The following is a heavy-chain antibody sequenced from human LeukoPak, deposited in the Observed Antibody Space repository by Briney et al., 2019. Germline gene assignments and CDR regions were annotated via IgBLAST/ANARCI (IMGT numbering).Heavy chain of an antibody. CDR3: ARAIRMVRGVIPFYYGMDV. CDR1: GGSVSSGSSY. V-gene: IGHV4-61*01. CDR2: IYYSGGT. J-gene: IGHJ6*04. Sequence: SETLSLTCTLSGGSVSSGSSYWTWLRQPPGKGLEWIGYIYYSGGTNYNPSLKSRVIISVDTSKNQFSLKLSSVTAADTAVYYCARAIRMVRGVIPFYYGMDVWGKGTTVTVSS. D-gene: IGHD3-10*01.